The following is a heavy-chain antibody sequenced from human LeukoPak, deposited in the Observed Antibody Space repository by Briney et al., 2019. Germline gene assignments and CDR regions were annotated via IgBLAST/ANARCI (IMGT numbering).Heavy chain of an antibody. Sequence: GGSLRLSCAASGFTFSRYGMHWVRQAPGKGLEWVAFIRYDGSNKYYADSVKGRFTISRDNSKNTLYLQMNSLRAEDTAVYYCARDVAYCGGDCYPDDYYYYMDVWGKGTTVTVSS. J-gene: IGHJ6*03. D-gene: IGHD2-21*02. V-gene: IGHV3-30*02. CDR2: IRYDGSNK. CDR1: GFTFSRYG. CDR3: ARDVAYCGGDCYPDDYYYYMDV.